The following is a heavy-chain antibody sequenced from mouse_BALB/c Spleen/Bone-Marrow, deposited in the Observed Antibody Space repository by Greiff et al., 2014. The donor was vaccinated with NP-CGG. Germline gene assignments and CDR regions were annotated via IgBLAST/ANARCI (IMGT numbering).Heavy chain of an antibody. Sequence: DVHLVESGGGLVQPGGSLKLSCAASGFPLSSYGMSWVRQTPDKRLELVATINSNGGSTYYPDSVKGRFTISRDNAKNTLYLRMSSLKSEDSAMFYCARDRTYYYGMDYWGQGTSVTVSS. CDR3: ARDRTYYYGMDY. V-gene: IGHV5-6-3*01. J-gene: IGHJ4*01. CDR1: GFPLSSYG. CDR2: INSNGGST.